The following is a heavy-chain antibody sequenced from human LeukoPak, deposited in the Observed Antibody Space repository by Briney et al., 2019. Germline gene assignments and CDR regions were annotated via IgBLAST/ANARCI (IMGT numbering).Heavy chain of an antibody. CDR1: GFTFSGYW. Sequence: HPGGSLRLSCAASGFTFSGYWMSWVRQAPGKGLEWVANINQDGSEKYYVDSVKGRFTIPRENAKNSLFLQMGSLRVEDTAVYYCARESTAGYNSSWYGFRNWGQGTLVSVSS. CDR2: INQDGSEK. D-gene: IGHD6-13*01. J-gene: IGHJ1*01. V-gene: IGHV3-7*01. CDR3: ARESTAGYNSSWYGFRN.